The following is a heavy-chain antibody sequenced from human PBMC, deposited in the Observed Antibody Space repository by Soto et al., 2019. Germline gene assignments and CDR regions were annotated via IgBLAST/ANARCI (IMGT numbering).Heavy chain of an antibody. J-gene: IGHJ3*02. CDR1: GGTFSSYA. D-gene: IGHD1-26*01. CDR3: ARGRWSMTGVGVGATSAFDI. CDR2: IIPIFGTA. V-gene: IGHV1-69*13. Sequence: SVKVSCKASGGTFSSYAISWVRQAPGQGLEWMGGIIPIFGTANYAQKFQGRVTITADESTSTAYMELSSLRSEDTAVYYCARGRWSMTGVGVGATSAFDIWG.